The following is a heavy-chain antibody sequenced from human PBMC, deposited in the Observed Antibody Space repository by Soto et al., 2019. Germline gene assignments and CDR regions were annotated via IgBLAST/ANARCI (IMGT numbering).Heavy chain of an antibody. V-gene: IGHV3-30*18. CDR2: ISYDGSNK. Sequence: GGSLRLSCAASGFTFSSYGMHWVRQAPGKGLEWVAVISYDGSNKYYADSVKGRFTISRDNSKNTLYLQMNSLRAEDTAVYYCAKATYYYGSAYWGQGTLGTVSA. CDR3: AKATYYYGSAY. D-gene: IGHD3-10*01. J-gene: IGHJ4*02. CDR1: GFTFSSYG.